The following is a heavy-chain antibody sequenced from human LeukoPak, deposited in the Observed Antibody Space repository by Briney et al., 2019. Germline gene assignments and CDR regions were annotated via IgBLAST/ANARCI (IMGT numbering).Heavy chain of an antibody. CDR2: ISGSGGTT. J-gene: IGHJ3*02. CDR1: GFTFSTYA. CDR3: ARERGSCRPTYYDSSGLPCFDAFDI. V-gene: IGHV3-23*01. Sequence: SGGSLRLSCAASGFTFSTYAMSWVRQAPGKGLEWVSAISGSGGTTYYADSVKGRFTISRDNSKNTLYLQMNSLRAEDTAAYYCARERGSCRPTYYDSSGLPCFDAFDIWGQGTMVTVSS. D-gene: IGHD3-22*01.